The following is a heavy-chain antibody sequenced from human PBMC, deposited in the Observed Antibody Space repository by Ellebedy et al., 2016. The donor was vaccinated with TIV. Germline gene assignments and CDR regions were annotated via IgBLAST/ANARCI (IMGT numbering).Heavy chain of an antibody. CDR1: GDSVSSTAYY. Sequence: SETLSLXXTVSGDSVSSTAYYWAWIRQPPGKGLEWIGSINYSGRTYYNPSLKSRVTISVDTSKDQFSLKLLSVTAANTAVYYCARDHGNDDDWFDPWGQGTLVTVSS. D-gene: IGHD2-8*01. V-gene: IGHV4-39*01. J-gene: IGHJ5*02. CDR3: ARDHGNDDDWFDP. CDR2: INYSGRT.